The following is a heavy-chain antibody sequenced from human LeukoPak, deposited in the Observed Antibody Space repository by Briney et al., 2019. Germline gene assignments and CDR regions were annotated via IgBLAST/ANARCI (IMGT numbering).Heavy chain of an antibody. D-gene: IGHD6-13*01. CDR2: IKQDGSHR. J-gene: IGHJ4*02. CDR3: ATQPGIAAAGTDY. V-gene: IGHV3-7*02. Sequence: GGSLRLSCAASGFTFSSYWMSWVRQAPGKGLEWGANIKQDGSHRYYVDSVKGRFTISRDNAKNSLYLQMNSLRAEDAAVYYCATQPGIAAAGTDYWGQGTLVTVSS. CDR1: GFTFSSYW.